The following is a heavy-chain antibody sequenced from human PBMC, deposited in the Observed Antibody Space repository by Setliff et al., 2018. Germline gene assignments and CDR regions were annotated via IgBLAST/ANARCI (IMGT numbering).Heavy chain of an antibody. CDR3: ARAPPNRYSGSYEYFYMDV. J-gene: IGHJ6*03. CDR1: GGSFTGTTYY. CDR2: IINSGST. V-gene: IGHV4-39*01. D-gene: IGHD1-26*01. Sequence: PSETLSLTCTVSGGSFTGTTYYWGWIRQSPGKGLEWIGTIINSGSTYYNPSLKSRVTMSVDTSNSQFSLKVSSVTAADTAVYYCARAPPNRYSGSYEYFYMDVWGKGTTVTVSS.